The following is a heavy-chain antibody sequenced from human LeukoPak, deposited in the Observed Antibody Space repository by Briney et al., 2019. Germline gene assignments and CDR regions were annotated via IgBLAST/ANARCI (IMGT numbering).Heavy chain of an antibody. CDR1: GFTFSSYG. V-gene: IGHV3-30*03. D-gene: IGHD3-10*01. CDR2: ISYDGSNK. J-gene: IGHJ4*02. CDR3: ARDQAITMVRGVIINGSPEFDY. Sequence: GGSLRLSCAASGFTFSSYGMHWVRQAPGKGLEWVAVISYDGSNKYYADSMKGRFTISRDNSKNTLYLQMNSLRAEDTAVYYCARDQAITMVRGVIINGSPEFDYWGQGTLVTVPS.